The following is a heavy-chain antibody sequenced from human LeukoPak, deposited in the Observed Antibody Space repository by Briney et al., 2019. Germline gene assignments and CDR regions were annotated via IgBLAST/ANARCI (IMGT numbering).Heavy chain of an antibody. CDR1: GASISRHY. J-gene: IGHJ5*02. CDR2: IYYTGDT. Sequence: SETLSLTCTVSGASISRHYWNWIRQPPGRGLEWIGYIYYTGDTTYNSSLKSRVTMSIDTSKNQFALKLSSVTAADTAVYYCARRYNWDFVWFDPWGQGTLVTVSS. CDR3: ARRYNWDFVWFDP. V-gene: IGHV4-59*11. D-gene: IGHD1-7*01.